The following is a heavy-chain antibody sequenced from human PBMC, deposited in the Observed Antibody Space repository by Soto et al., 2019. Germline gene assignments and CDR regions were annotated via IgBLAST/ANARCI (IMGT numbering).Heavy chain of an antibody. J-gene: IGHJ3*02. V-gene: IGHV3-49*03. D-gene: IGHD3-3*01. Sequence: SLRLSCTASGFTFGDYAMSWFRQAPGKGLEWVGFIRSKAYGGTTEYAASVKGRFTISRDDSKSIAYLQMNSLKTEDTAVYYCTRFSLPHPSYDFWSGYRAPYDAFDIWGQGTMVTVS. CDR1: GFTFGDYA. CDR3: TRFSLPHPSYDFWSGYRAPYDAFDI. CDR2: IRSKAYGGTT.